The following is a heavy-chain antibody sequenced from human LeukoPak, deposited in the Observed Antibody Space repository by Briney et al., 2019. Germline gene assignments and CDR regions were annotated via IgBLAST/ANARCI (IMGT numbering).Heavy chain of an antibody. Sequence: GASVNVSCKAPGYLFTSNGVTWLRQAPGQGPEWMGWISGYNGNTNYAQKHQGRVTMTTDTSTSTAYMELRSLTSDDTAVYYCARGHYGVFDSWGQGALVTVSS. CDR3: ARGHYGVFDS. J-gene: IGHJ4*02. CDR1: GYLFTSNG. V-gene: IGHV1-18*01. CDR2: ISGYNGNT. D-gene: IGHD4-17*01.